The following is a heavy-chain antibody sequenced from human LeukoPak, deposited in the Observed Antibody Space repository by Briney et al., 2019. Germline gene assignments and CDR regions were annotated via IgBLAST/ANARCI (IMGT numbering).Heavy chain of an antibody. CDR3: VATKAYCGGDYHFDY. D-gene: IGHD2-21*02. CDR2: IWYDGRNK. Sequence: PGRSLRLSCAASGFIFNTYGMHWVRQAPGKGLEWVAVIWYDGRNKYYGDSVKGRFTISRDNSKNMLYLQMNSLRAEDTAVYYCVATKAYCGGDYHFDYWGQGTLVTVSS. CDR1: GFIFNTYG. J-gene: IGHJ4*02. V-gene: IGHV3-33*08.